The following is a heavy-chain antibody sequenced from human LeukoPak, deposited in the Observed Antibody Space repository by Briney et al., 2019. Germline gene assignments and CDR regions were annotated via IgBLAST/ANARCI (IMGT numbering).Heavy chain of an antibody. D-gene: IGHD2-15*01. CDR3: ARGDIVVVVAATGDAFDI. Sequence: ASVRVSCKASGYTFTSYGISWVRQAPGQGLEWMGRISAYNGNTNYAQKLQGRVTMTTDTSTSTAYMELRSLRSDDTAVYYCARGDIVVVVAATGDAFDIWGQGTMVTVSS. V-gene: IGHV1-18*01. CDR1: GYTFTSYG. J-gene: IGHJ3*02. CDR2: ISAYNGNT.